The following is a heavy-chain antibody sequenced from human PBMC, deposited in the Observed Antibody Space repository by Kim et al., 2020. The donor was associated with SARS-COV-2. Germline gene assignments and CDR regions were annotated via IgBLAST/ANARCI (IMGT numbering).Heavy chain of an antibody. CDR2: IYHSGST. V-gene: IGHV4-4*02. D-gene: IGHD1-7*01. CDR1: GGSISSSNW. J-gene: IGHJ4*02. Sequence: SETLSLTCAVSGGSISSSNWWSWVRQPPGKGLEWIGEIYHSGSTNYNPSLKSRVTISVDKSKNQFSLKLSSVTAADTAVYYCARDRGPGWRTGTTRPRAYFDYWGQGTLVTVSS. CDR3: ARDRGPGWRTGTTRPRAYFDY.